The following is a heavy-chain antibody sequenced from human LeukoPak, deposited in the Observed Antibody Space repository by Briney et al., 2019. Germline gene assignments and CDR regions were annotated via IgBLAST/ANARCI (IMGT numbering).Heavy chain of an antibody. CDR2: ISYEGSNK. J-gene: IGHJ4*02. CDR1: GFTFNSYG. D-gene: IGHD3-3*01. V-gene: IGHV3-30*18. Sequence: PGWSLRLSCAASGFTFNSYGMHWVRRAPGRGLEWVAVISYEGSNKYYADSVKGRFTISRDNSKYTLYLQMNSLRAEDTAVYYCAKETQHYYDFWSGYPGGGYFDYWGQGTLVTVSS. CDR3: AKETQHYYDFWSGYPGGGYFDY.